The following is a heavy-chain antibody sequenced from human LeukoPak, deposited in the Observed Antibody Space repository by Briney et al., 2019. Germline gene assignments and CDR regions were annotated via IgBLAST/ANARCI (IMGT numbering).Heavy chain of an antibody. J-gene: IGHJ6*03. CDR3: ARGLGGATNYYYMDV. V-gene: IGHV1-18*01. D-gene: IGHD1-26*01. CDR1: GYTFTSYG. CDR2: ISAYNGNT. Sequence: GSVKVSCKASGYTFTSYGISWVRQAPGQGLEWMGWISAYNGNTNYAQKLQGRVTMTTDTSTSTAYMELRSLRSDDTAVYYCARGLGGATNYYYMDVWGKGTTVTVSS.